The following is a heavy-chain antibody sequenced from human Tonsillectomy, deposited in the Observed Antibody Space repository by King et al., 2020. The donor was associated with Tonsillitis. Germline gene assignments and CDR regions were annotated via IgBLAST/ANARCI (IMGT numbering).Heavy chain of an antibody. D-gene: IGHD2-15*01. CDR3: ARDRRYCSDYRCYSFDS. V-gene: IGHV4-4*07. Sequence: QLQESGPGLVKPSETLSLTCTVSGGSISSYSWSWIRQHAGKGLEWIGRMYTSGSTNYNLSLKSRVTMSVDTSKNQFSLKLSSVTAADTAVYYCARDRRYCSDYRCYSFDSWGQGTLVTVSS. CDR2: MYTSGST. CDR1: GGSISSYS. J-gene: IGHJ4*02.